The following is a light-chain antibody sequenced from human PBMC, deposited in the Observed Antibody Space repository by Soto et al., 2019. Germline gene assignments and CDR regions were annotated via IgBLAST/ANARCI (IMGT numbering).Light chain of an antibody. CDR3: QHYNSYSEA. V-gene: IGKV1-5*03. CDR1: QTISSW. Sequence: DIHMTQSPSTLSASVGARVTIPCRASQTISSWLAWYQQKPGKAPKLLIYKASTLKSGVPSRSSGSGSGTEFTLTISSLQPDDFATYYCQHYNSYSEAFGQGTKVDIK. CDR2: KAS. J-gene: IGKJ1*01.